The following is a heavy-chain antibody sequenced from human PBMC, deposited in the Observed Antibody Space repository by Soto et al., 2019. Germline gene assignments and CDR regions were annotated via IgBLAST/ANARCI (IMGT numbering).Heavy chain of an antibody. V-gene: IGHV4-59*01. Sequence: ASETLSLTCRVSTGSINGYYWNWIRQSPGKGLEWIAFIYSSGSTNYKPSLKSRATISVDRSKNQVSLKLTSVTAADTAAYYCARGKRDSTSCLDVWGQGTTVTVSS. CDR3: ARGKRDSTSCLDV. CDR2: IYSSGST. D-gene: IGHD2-2*01. CDR1: TGSINGYY. J-gene: IGHJ6*02.